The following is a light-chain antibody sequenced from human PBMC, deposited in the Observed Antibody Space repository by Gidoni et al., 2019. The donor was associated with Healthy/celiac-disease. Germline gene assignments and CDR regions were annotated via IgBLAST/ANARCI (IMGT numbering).Light chain of an antibody. CDR1: QSISIY. CDR2: AAS. V-gene: IGKV1-39*01. CDR3: QQSYSTTWT. Sequence: DIQMTQSPSSLSASVGDRVTITCRASQSISIYLNWYQQKPGKAPKLLIYAASSLQSGVPSRFSGSGSGTDFTLTISSLQPEDFATYYCQQSYSTTWTFGQXTKVEIK. J-gene: IGKJ1*01.